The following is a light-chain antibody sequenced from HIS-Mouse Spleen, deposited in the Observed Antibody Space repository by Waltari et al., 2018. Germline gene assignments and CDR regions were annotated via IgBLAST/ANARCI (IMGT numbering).Light chain of an antibody. CDR1: ALPKKY. Sequence: SYELTQPPSVSVSPGQTARITCPGAALPKKYAYWYQQKSGQAPGLVIYEDSKRPSGIPERFSGSSSGTMATLTISGAQVEDEADYYCYSTDSSGNHRVFGGGTKLTVL. CDR3: YSTDSSGNHRV. CDR2: EDS. J-gene: IGLJ2*01. V-gene: IGLV3-10*01.